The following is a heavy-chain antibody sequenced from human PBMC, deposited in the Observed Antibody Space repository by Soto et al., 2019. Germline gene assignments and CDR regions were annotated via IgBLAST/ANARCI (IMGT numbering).Heavy chain of an antibody. J-gene: IGHJ3*02. Sequence: XGTLALTGAVSASSISSAYFWCCIRQPPGKGLEWIATIFHTGGTYYNPSLKSRVTISVDTSNNQFSLRLNSVTAADTALYFCARTWLAGGTPADAFDIWGQGTMVTVSS. V-gene: IGHV4-38-2*01. D-gene: IGHD2-15*01. CDR3: ARTWLAGGTPADAFDI. CDR1: ASSISSAYF. CDR2: IFHTGGT.